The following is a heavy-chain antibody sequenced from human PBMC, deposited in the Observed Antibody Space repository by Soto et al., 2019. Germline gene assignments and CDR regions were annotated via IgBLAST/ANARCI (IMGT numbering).Heavy chain of an antibody. CDR2: ISAYNGNT. J-gene: IGHJ4*02. CDR3: ARSGVAAADEYYFDY. Sequence: ASVKVSCKAPGYTFTIYCISWVRQAPGQGLEWMGWISAYNGNTNYAQKLQGRVTMTTDTSTSTAYMELRSLRSDDTAVYYCARSGVAAADEYYFDYWGQGTLVTVSS. D-gene: IGHD6-13*01. V-gene: IGHV1-18*01. CDR1: GYTFTIYC.